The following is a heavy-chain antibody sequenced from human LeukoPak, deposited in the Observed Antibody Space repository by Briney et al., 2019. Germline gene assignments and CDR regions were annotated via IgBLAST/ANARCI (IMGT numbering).Heavy chain of an antibody. D-gene: IGHD3-22*01. CDR1: GGSISSYY. CDR2: IYYSGST. Sequence: PSETLSLTCTVSGGSISSYYWSWIRQPPGKGLEWIGYIYYSGSTNYNPSLKSRVTISVDTSKNQFSLKLSSVTAAGTAVYYCARTGHYYDSSGYYPFDYWGQGTLVTVSS. CDR3: ARTGHYYDSSGYYPFDY. V-gene: IGHV4-59*08. J-gene: IGHJ4*02.